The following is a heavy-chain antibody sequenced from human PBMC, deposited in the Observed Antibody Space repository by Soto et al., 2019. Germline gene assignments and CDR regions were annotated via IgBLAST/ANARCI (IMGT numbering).Heavy chain of an antibody. J-gene: IGHJ5*02. Sequence: ASVKVSCKASGYTFTKYALHWVRQAPGQRLEWMGWINAGNGNTKYSQKFQGRVTITRDTSASTSYMQLSSLRSEDTAVYYCARGEGYCSGGTCYRWFDPWGQGTLVTVSS. V-gene: IGHV1-3*01. CDR2: INAGNGNT. CDR1: GYTFTKYA. D-gene: IGHD2-15*01. CDR3: ARGEGYCSGGTCYRWFDP.